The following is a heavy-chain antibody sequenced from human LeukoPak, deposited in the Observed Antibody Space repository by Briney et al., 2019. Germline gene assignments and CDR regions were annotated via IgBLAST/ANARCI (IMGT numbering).Heavy chain of an antibody. CDR1: GYTFTGYY. CDR2: INPNSGGA. J-gene: IGHJ4*02. D-gene: IGHD2-2*01. Sequence: GASVKVSCKASGYTFTGYYIHWVRQAPGQGLEWMGWINPNSGGANYAQKFQGRVTVTRDTSISTAYMELSRLRSDDTAVYYCARDLLGYCSSTSCKEFDYWGQGNPVTVSS. CDR3: ARDLLGYCSSTSCKEFDY. V-gene: IGHV1-2*02.